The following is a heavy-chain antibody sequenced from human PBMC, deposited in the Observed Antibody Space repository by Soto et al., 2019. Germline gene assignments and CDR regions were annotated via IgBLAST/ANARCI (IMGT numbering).Heavy chain of an antibody. D-gene: IGHD2-2*01. CDR2: ISGSGGST. J-gene: IGHJ5*02. CDR1: GFTFSSYA. V-gene: IGHV3-23*01. Sequence: GGSLRLSCAASGFTFSSYAMSWVRQAPGKGLEWVSAISGSGGSTYYADSVKGRFTISRDNSKNTLYLQMNSLRAEDTAVYYCAKVPRPGCSSTSCFNWFDPWGQGTLVTVSS. CDR3: AKVPRPGCSSTSCFNWFDP.